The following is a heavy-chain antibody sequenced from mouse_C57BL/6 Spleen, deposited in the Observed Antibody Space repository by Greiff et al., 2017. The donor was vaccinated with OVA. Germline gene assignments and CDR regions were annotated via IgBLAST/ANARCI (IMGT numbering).Heavy chain of an antibody. V-gene: IGHV5-6*01. Sequence: EVQLVESGGDLVKPGGSLKLSCAASGFTFSSYGMSWVRQTPDKRLEWVATISSGGSYTYYPDSVKGRFTISRDNAKNTLYLQMSSLKSEDTAMYYCARHTNYGYAYYFDYWGQGTTLTVSS. CDR2: ISSGGSYT. J-gene: IGHJ2*01. D-gene: IGHD2-2*01. CDR1: GFTFSSYG. CDR3: ARHTNYGYAYYFDY.